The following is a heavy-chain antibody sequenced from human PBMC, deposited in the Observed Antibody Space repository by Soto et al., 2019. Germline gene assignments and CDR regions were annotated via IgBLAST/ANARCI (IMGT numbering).Heavy chain of an antibody. D-gene: IGHD5-18*01. CDR3: ATDKGDSPFDT. Sequence: GGSLRLSCAASGYGFSAFSVYGMHWVRQAPGKGLEWVAVIWADGSQKKYAESVTGRFTIPKDNVKNTLYLQMNSLRAEDSAVYYCATDKGDSPFDTWGQGTRVTVSS. CDR1: GYGFSAFSVYG. J-gene: IGHJ5*02. V-gene: IGHV3-33*01. CDR2: IWADGSQK.